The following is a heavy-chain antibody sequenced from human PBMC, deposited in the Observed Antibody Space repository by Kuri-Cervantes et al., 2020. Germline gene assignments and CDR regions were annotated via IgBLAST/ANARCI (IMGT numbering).Heavy chain of an antibody. CDR3: TTAAGNVDY. D-gene: IGHD6-13*01. Sequence: GESLKISCVASGLNFNNYWMSWVRQSPGKGLEWVGRIKSKTDGGTTDYAAPVKGRFTISRDDSKNTLYLQMNSLKTEDTAVYYCTTAAGNVDYWGQGTLVTVSS. J-gene: IGHJ4*02. CDR2: IKSKTDGGTT. CDR1: GLNFNNYW. V-gene: IGHV3-15*01.